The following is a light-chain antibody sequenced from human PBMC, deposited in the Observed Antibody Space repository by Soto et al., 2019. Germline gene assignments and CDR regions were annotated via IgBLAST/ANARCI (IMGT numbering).Light chain of an antibody. J-gene: IGLJ1*01. V-gene: IGLV2-14*01. CDR1: SRDVGGYNY. CDR2: DVS. CDR3: SSYTSSSTPYV. Sequence: QSVLTQPASVPVSPGQSITISCPGTSRDVGGYNYVSWYQQHPGKAPKLMIYDVSNRPSGVSNRFSGSKSGNTASLTISGLQAEDEADYYCSSYTSSSTPYVFGTGTKVT.